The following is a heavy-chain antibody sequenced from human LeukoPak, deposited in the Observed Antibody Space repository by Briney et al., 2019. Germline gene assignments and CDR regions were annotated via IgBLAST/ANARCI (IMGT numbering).Heavy chain of an antibody. CDR2: IYTSGST. V-gene: IGHV4-4*07. CDR3: ARVIRYCSGGSCYHYYFDY. J-gene: IGHJ4*02. Sequence: SETLSLTWTVSGGSISTYYWSWIRQPAGKGLEWIGRIYTSGSTIYNPSLKSRVTMSVDTSKNQFSLKLSSVTAADTAVYYCARVIRYCSGGSCYHYYFDYWGQGTLVTVSS. D-gene: IGHD2-15*01. CDR1: GGSISTYY.